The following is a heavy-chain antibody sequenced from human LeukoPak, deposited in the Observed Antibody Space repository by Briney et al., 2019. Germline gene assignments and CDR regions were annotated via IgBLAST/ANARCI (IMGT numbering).Heavy chain of an antibody. V-gene: IGHV3-7*01. CDR1: GFTFSRYW. D-gene: IGHD3-10*02. CDR2: IKQDGSEK. J-gene: IGHJ6*04. CDR3: AELGITMIGGV. Sequence: GGSLRLSCAASGFTFSRYWMSWVRQAPGKGLEWVANIKQDGSEKYYVDSVKGRFTISRDNAKNSLYLQMNSLRAEDTAVYYCAELGITMIGGVWGKGTTVTISS.